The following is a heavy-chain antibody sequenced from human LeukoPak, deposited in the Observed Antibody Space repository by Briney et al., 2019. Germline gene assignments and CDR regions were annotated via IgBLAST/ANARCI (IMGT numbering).Heavy chain of an antibody. V-gene: IGHV4-59*01. CDR1: GGSISSYY. CDR3: AMHGGSYTFDF. J-gene: IGHJ4*02. D-gene: IGHD1-26*01. CDR2: MYDSGST. Sequence: SETLSLTCTVPGGSISSYYWSWIRQPPGKGLELVSYMYDSGSTNTNPSLKSRVTISVDTSKNQFSLRLGSVTAADTAVYDCAMHGGSYTFDFWGQGVLVTVSS.